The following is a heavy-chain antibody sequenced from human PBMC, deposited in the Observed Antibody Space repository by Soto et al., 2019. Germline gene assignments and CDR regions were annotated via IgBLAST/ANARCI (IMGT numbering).Heavy chain of an antibody. J-gene: IGHJ4*02. Sequence: PGGSLRLSCAASGFTFSSYAMHWVRQAPGKGLGWVAVISYDGSNKYYADSVKGRFTISRDNSKNTLYLQMNSLRAEDTAVYYCATASCGGDCYSHYFDYWGQGTLVTVSS. D-gene: IGHD2-21*02. CDR2: ISYDGSNK. V-gene: IGHV3-30-3*01. CDR3: ATASCGGDCYSHYFDY. CDR1: GFTFSSYA.